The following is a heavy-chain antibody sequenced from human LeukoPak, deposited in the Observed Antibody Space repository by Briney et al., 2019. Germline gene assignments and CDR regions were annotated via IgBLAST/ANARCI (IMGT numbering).Heavy chain of an antibody. CDR1: GGFISSGGYS. Sequence: PSETLSLTCAVSGGFISSGGYSWSWIRQPPGKGLEWIGYIYHSGSTYYNPSLKSRVTISVDRSKNQFSLKLSSVTAADTAVYYCARMPAYYGSGSKPFWGQGTLVTVSS. CDR3: ARMPAYYGSGSKPF. J-gene: IGHJ4*02. V-gene: IGHV4-30-2*01. D-gene: IGHD3-10*01. CDR2: IYHSGST.